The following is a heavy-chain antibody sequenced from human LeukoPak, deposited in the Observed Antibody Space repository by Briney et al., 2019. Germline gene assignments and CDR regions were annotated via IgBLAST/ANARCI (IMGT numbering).Heavy chain of an antibody. Sequence: SQTLSLTCAISGDSVSSNSAAWNWLPQSPSRGLEWLGRTYYRSKWYNDYAVSVKSRITINADTSKNQFALEVNAVTPEDTAVYYCTRATGGWFDPWGQGALVTVSS. CDR1: GDSVSSNSAA. CDR3: TRATGGWFDP. D-gene: IGHD3-10*01. J-gene: IGHJ5*02. CDR2: TYYRSKWYN. V-gene: IGHV6-1*01.